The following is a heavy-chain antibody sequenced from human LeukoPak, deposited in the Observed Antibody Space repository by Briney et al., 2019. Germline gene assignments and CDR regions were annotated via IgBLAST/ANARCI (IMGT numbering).Heavy chain of an antibody. J-gene: IGHJ4*02. CDR3: ERDPSTLLPPDDS. CDR1: GFNCMLYG. CDR2: IHPTIINT. D-gene: IGHD1-14*01. V-gene: IGHV3-23*05. Sequence: GGPLTLPCVRSGFNCMLYGMMWVRHAPEEAREWVSTIHPTIINTHHADSVKGWFTISRDNSKNTLYIQMNSLRGEDTAIYYCERDPSTLLPPDDSWGQGTLVAVSS.